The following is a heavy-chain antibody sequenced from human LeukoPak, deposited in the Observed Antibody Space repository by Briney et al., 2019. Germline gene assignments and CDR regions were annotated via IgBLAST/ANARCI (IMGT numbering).Heavy chain of an antibody. J-gene: IGHJ4*02. Sequence: GGSLRLSCAASGFTFSSYGMHWVRQAPGKGLEWVAFIRYDGSNKYYADSVKGRFTISSDNSKNTLYLQMNSLRAEDTAVYYCAVIFLEWLATDYWGQGTLVTVSS. CDR2: IRYDGSNK. D-gene: IGHD3-3*01. CDR1: GFTFSSYG. CDR3: AVIFLEWLATDY. V-gene: IGHV3-30*02.